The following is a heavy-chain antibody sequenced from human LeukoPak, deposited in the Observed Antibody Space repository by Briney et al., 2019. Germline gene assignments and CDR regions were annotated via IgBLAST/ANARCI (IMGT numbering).Heavy chain of an antibody. D-gene: IGHD6-19*01. J-gene: IGHJ6*02. CDR3: ARGRGWYFYYGMDV. CDR2: MNPNSGNT. V-gene: IGHV1-8*01. Sequence: ASVKVSCKASGYTFTSYDINWVRQATGQGLEWMGWMNPNSGNTGYAQKFQGRVTMTRNTSISTAYMELSSLRSEDTAVHYCARGRGWYFYYGMDVWGQGTTVTVSS. CDR1: GYTFTSYD.